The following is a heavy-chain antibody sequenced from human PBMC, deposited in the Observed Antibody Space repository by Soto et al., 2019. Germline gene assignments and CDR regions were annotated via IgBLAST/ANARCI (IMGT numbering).Heavy chain of an antibody. CDR2: ISHSGST. CDR3: ARRSGWYYYYYMDV. CDR1: GGSVSSTTYS. J-gene: IGHJ6*03. Sequence: SETLSLTCAVSGGSVSSTTYSWTWTRQPPGKGLEWIGYISHSGSTYYNPSLKSRVTISVDRSKNQFSLKLTSVTAADTAVYYCARRSGWYYYYYMDVWGKGTTVTVSS. V-gene: IGHV4-30-2*01. D-gene: IGHD6-19*01.